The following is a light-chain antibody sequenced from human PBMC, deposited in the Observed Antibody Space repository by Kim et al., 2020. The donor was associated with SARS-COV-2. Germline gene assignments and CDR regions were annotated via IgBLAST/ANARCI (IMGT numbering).Light chain of an antibody. Sequence: GQSVTISCTGTSSDVGGYNYVSWYQQHPGKAPKLMIYEVSKRPSGVPDRFSGSKSGNTASLTVSGLQAEDEADYYCSSYAGSGDVVFGGGTQLTVL. CDR3: SSYAGSGDVV. J-gene: IGLJ2*01. CDR1: SSDVGGYNY. V-gene: IGLV2-8*01. CDR2: EVS.